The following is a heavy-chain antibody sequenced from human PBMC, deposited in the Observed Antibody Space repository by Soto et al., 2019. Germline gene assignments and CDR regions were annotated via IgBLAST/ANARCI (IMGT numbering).Heavy chain of an antibody. CDR3: ARVLPAPEYYYYYGMDV. CDR2: ISAYNGNT. J-gene: IGHJ6*02. V-gene: IGHV1-18*01. Sequence: GASVKVSCKASGYTFTSYGISWVRQAPGQGLEWMGWISAYNGNTNYAQKLQGRVTMTTDTSTSTAYMELRSLRSDDTAVYYCARVLPAPEYYYYYGMDVWGQGTTVTVSS. D-gene: IGHD2-2*01. CDR1: GYTFTSYG.